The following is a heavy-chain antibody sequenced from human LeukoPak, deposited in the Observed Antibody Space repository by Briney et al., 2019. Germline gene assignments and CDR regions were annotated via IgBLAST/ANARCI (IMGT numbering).Heavy chain of an antibody. D-gene: IGHD2-8*01. V-gene: IGHV3-23*01. CDR2: ISSGGGFT. CDR3: AKDLRIRAGVPDY. J-gene: IGHJ4*02. CDR1: GLNFRTYA. Sequence: PGGSLRLSCSASGLNFRTYAIHWVRQAPGKGLEWVSTISSGGGFTYYSDSVKGRFTISRDSSKNTLCLQMNSLRAEDTAVYYCAKDLRIRAGVPDYWGQGTLVTVSS.